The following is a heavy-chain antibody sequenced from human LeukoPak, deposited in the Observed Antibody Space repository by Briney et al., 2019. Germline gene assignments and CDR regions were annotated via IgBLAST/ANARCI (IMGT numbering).Heavy chain of an antibody. D-gene: IGHD2-2*01. V-gene: IGHV3-9*01. J-gene: IGHJ5*02. Sequence: PGGSLRLSCAASGFTFDDYAMHWVRQAPGKGLEWVSGISWNSGSIGYADSVKGRFTISRDNSLNTLHLQMNGLRAEDSALYYCAKDLGCSSTRCSNNWFDPWGQGTLVTVSS. CDR3: AKDLGCSSTRCSNNWFDP. CDR1: GFTFDDYA. CDR2: ISWNSGSI.